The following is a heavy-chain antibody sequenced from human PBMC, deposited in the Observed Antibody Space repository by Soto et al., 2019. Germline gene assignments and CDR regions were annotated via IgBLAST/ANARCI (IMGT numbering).Heavy chain of an antibody. V-gene: IGHV1-2*02. CDR2: INPKSGGT. CDR1: GYTFPDYH. J-gene: IGHJ6*02. Sequence: ASVQFSCKASGYTFPDYHMQWLRQPHEQGLEWMGYINPKSGGTNYAHKFQSRVTVTSDTSISTAYMEVSNMRSDDTAVYYCASPVRDFYGPFYQHNGLDVWGQGTRVTVSS. CDR3: ASPVRDFYGPFYQHNGLDV. D-gene: IGHD3-3*01.